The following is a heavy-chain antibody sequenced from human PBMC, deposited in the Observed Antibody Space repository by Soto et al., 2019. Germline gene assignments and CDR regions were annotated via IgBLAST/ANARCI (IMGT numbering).Heavy chain of an antibody. CDR2: ISGSGGST. D-gene: IGHD3-10*01. CDR3: ARSLGPGSGSPYYYYYYGMDV. CDR1: GFTFSSYA. J-gene: IGHJ6*02. Sequence: GGSLRLSCAASGFTFSSYAMSWVRQAPGKGLEWVSAISGSGGSTYYADSVKGRFTVSRDNSKNTLYLQMNSLRAEDTALYYCARSLGPGSGSPYYYYYYGMDVWGQGTTVTVSS. V-gene: IGHV3-23*01.